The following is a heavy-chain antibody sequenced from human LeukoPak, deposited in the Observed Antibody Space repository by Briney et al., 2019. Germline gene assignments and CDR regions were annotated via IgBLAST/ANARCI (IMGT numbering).Heavy chain of an antibody. Sequence: PSETLSLTCIVSGSSISSSYDWGWIRQPPGKGLEWIGSFYHSGSTSYNPSLRSRVTISVDTSRNQFSLNLNSVTAADTAVYYCARRSSLWYFDIWGRGTLVTVSS. CDR3: ARRSSLWYFDI. CDR2: FYHSGST. V-gene: IGHV4-38-2*02. CDR1: GSSISSSYD. J-gene: IGHJ2*01.